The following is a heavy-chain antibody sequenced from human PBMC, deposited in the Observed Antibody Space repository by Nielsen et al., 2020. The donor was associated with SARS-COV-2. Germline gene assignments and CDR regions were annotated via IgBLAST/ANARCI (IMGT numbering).Heavy chain of an antibody. Sequence: GESLKISCKGSGYSFTSYWISWVRQMPGKGLEWMGRIDPSDSYTNYSPSFQGHVTISADKSISTAYLQWSSLKASDTAMYYCARGKWLVFGGEDYFDYWGQGTLVTVSS. V-gene: IGHV5-10-1*01. CDR3: ARGKWLVFGGEDYFDY. J-gene: IGHJ4*02. D-gene: IGHD6-19*01. CDR1: GYSFTSYW. CDR2: IDPSDSYT.